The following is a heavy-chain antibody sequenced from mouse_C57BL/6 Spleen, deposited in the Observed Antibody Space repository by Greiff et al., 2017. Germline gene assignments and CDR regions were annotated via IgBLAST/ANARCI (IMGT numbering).Heavy chain of an antibody. CDR2: ISYDGSN. CDR1: GYSITSGYY. Sequence: VQLQQSGPGLVKPSQSLSLTCSVTGYSITSGYYWNWIRQFPGNKLEWMGYISYDGSNNYNPSLKNRISITRDTSKNQFFLKLNSVTTEDTATYYCAREGITTGYYYAMDYWGQGTSVTVSS. CDR3: AREGITTGYYYAMDY. J-gene: IGHJ4*01. V-gene: IGHV3-6*01. D-gene: IGHD2-4*01.